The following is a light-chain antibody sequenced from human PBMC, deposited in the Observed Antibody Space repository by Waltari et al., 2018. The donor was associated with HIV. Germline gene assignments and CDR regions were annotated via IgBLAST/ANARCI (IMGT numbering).Light chain of an antibody. CDR3: HQYNNWLT. CDR2: GAS. Sequence: EIVMTQSPATLAVSPGEGVTLSCRASQRVDTNLAWYQQKPGQDPRLLIYGASTRAAGIPARFSGSGSGTEFTLTISSLQPEDFAVYYCHQYNNWLTFGGGSKVEIK. CDR1: QRVDTN. J-gene: IGKJ4*01. V-gene: IGKV3-15*01.